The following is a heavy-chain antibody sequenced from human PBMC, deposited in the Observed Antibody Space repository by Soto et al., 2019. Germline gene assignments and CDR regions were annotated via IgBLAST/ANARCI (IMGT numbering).Heavy chain of an antibody. D-gene: IGHD6-19*01. J-gene: IGHJ6*02. Sequence: PGGSLRLSCAASGFTFSDYYMSWIRQAPGKGLEWVSYISSSSSYTNYADSVKGRFTISRDNAKNSLYLQMSSLRAEDTAVYYCARDHGGIAVAGNYYYGMDVWGQGTTVTVSS. CDR2: ISSSSSYT. CDR1: GFTFSDYY. V-gene: IGHV3-11*06. CDR3: ARDHGGIAVAGNYYYGMDV.